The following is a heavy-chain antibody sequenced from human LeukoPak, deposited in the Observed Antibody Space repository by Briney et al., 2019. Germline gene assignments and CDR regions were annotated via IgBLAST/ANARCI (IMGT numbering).Heavy chain of an antibody. CDR3: ARGPSPDY. J-gene: IGHJ4*02. CDR2: INHNGST. V-gene: IGHV4-34*01. Sequence: PSETLSLTCAVYGGSFSGYCWSWIRQPPGKGLEWIGEINHNGSTNYNPSLKSRITKLVDSSKNQFSLELSSVTAAETAVYYCARGPSPDYWGQGTLVTVSS. CDR1: GGSFSGYC.